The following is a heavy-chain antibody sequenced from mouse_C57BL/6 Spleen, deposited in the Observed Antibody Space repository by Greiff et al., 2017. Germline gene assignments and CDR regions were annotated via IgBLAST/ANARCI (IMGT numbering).Heavy chain of an antibody. Sequence: VQLQQPGAELVMPGASVKLSCKASGYTFTSYWMHWVKQRPGQGLEWIGEIDPSDSYTNYNQKFKGKSTLTVDKSSSTAYMQLSSLTSEDSAVYYCARSDSNYRPMDYWGQGTSVTVSS. CDR3: ARSDSNYRPMDY. CDR2: IDPSDSYT. CDR1: GYTFTSYW. D-gene: IGHD2-5*01. J-gene: IGHJ4*01. V-gene: IGHV1-69*01.